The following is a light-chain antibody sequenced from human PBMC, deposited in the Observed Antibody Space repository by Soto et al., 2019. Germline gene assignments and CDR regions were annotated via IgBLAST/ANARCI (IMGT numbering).Light chain of an antibody. J-gene: IGLJ1*01. V-gene: IGLV2-14*01. CDR3: SEYTSSSTRV. Sequence: QSALTQPASVSGSPGQSITISCTGTSSDVGGYNDVSWYQQHPGKAPKVMIYEVSNRPSGVSNRFSGSKSGTTASLTISGLQDEDEADYYCSEYTSSSTRVFGTGTKLTVL. CDR2: EVS. CDR1: SSDVGGYND.